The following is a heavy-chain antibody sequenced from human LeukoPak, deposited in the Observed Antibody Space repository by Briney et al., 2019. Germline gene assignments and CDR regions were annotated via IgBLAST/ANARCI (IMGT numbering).Heavy chain of an antibody. J-gene: IGHJ6*02. V-gene: IGHV1-18*01. Sequence: ASVKVSCKASGYTFTSYGISWVGQAPGQGLEWMGWISAYNGNTNYAQKLQGRVTMTTDTSTSTAYMELRSLRSDGTAVYYCARHECYYGMDVWGQGTTVAVSS. CDR2: ISAYNGNT. D-gene: IGHD3-3*01. CDR3: ARHECYYGMDV. CDR1: GYTFTSYG.